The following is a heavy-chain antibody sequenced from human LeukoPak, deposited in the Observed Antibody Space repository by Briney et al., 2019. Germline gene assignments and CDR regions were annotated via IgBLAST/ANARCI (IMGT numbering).Heavy chain of an antibody. V-gene: IGHV4-34*08. CDR2: INHSGST. J-gene: IGHJ2*01. D-gene: IGHD5-24*01. Sequence: GSLRLSCTASGFTFGDYAMTWVRQPPGKGLEWIGEINHSGSTNYNPSLKSRVTISVDTSKNQFSLRLSSVTAADTAVYYCAQLRGYFDLWGRGTLVTVSS. CDR1: GFTFGDYA. CDR3: AQLRGYFDL.